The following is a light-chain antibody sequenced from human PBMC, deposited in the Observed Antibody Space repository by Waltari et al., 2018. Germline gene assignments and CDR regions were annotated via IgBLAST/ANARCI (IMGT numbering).Light chain of an antibody. V-gene: IGKV3-20*01. CDR3: QHYVRLPAT. CDR2: GAS. J-gene: IGKJ1*01. CDR1: QSVSRA. Sequence: EIVLTQSPGTPSLSLGERATLSCRASQSVSRALAWYQQKPGQAPRLLTYGASTRATGIPDRFSGSGSGTDFSLTISRLEPDDFAVYYCQHYVRLPATFGQGTTVEI.